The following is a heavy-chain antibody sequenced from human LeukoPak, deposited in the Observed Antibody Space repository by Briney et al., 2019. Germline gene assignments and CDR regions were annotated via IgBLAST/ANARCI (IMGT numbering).Heavy chain of an antibody. J-gene: IGHJ3*02. CDR2: IYYSGST. CDR1: GGSISSYY. Sequence: SETLSLTCTVSGGSISSYYWSWIRQPPGKGLEWIGYIYYSGSTNYNPSLKSRVPISVDTSKNQFSLKLSSVTAADTAVYYCATSYYYDSSGYSVGLAFDIWGQGTMVTVSS. V-gene: IGHV4-59*08. CDR3: ATSYYYDSSGYSVGLAFDI. D-gene: IGHD3-22*01.